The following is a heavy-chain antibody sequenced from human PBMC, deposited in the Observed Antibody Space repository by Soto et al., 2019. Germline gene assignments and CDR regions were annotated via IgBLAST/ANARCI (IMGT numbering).Heavy chain of an antibody. CDR1: SGSISSPNW. CDR2: IYHSGST. CDR3: ARQAPYGSVRIYDY. V-gene: IGHV4-4*02. Sequence: QVQLQESGPGLVKPSGTLSLTCAVSSGSISSPNWWSWVRQPPGKGLEWIGEIYHSGSTRYNPSLQSRVTISVDTSKNQFSLRLTSVAAADTAVYYCARQAPYGSVRIYDYWGQGSLATVSS. D-gene: IGHD3-10*01. J-gene: IGHJ4*02.